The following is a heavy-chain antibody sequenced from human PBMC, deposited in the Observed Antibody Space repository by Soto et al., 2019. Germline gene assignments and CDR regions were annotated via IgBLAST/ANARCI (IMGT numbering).Heavy chain of an antibody. CDR2: IYYNGST. CDR3: ARSKQQHEFGY. D-gene: IGHD6-13*01. J-gene: IGHJ4*02. CDR1: GGSISSYY. Sequence: QVQLQESGPGLVKPSETLSLTCTVSGGSISSYYWSWIRQPPGKGLEWIGYIYYNGSTNYNPSLKSRVTISVDTSKNQFSLKLSSVTAADTAVYYCARSKQQHEFGYWGQGTLVTVAS. V-gene: IGHV4-59*01.